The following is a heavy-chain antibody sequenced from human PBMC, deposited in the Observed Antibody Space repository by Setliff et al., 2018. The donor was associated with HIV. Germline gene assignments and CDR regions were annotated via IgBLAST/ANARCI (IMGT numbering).Heavy chain of an antibody. D-gene: IGHD3-10*01. CDR2: INQSGNT. CDR3: AREGGQGYSGSGSFYHRNFDL. CDR1: GGSLSGYY. Sequence: SETLSLTCAVCGGSLSGYYWSWVRQSPGRGLEWIGEINQSGNTNFNPSLESRLIISVDTSKSQFSLKLTSVTAADTALYYCAREGGQGYSGSGSFYHRNFDLWGRGTLVTVSS. V-gene: IGHV4-34*01. J-gene: IGHJ2*01.